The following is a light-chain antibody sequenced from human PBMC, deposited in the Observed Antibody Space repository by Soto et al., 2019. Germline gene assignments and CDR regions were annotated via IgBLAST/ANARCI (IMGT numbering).Light chain of an antibody. Sequence: DIQMPQSPSSLSASVGDSVTIICRASQSISNYLNWYQQKPGKAPKLLIYAASSLQSGIPSRFSGSGSGKDFTLTISSLQPEDFATYYCQQSYRIPRTFGQGTKLEIK. J-gene: IGKJ2*01. CDR1: QSISNY. V-gene: IGKV1-39*01. CDR3: QQSYRIPRT. CDR2: AAS.